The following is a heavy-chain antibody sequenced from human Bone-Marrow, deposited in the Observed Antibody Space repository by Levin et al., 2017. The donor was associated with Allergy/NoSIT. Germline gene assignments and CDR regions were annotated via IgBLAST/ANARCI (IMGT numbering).Heavy chain of an antibody. CDR1: GGSISSYY. J-gene: IGHJ5*02. CDR2: IYYSGST. D-gene: IGHD1-26*01. CDR3: ARVRVVVGATSVPPGWFDP. V-gene: IGHV4-59*01. Sequence: GSLRLSCTVSGGSISSYYWSWIRQPPGKGLEWIGYIYYSGSTNYNPSLKSRVTISVDTSKNQFSLKLSSVTAADTAVYYCARVRVVVGATSVPPGWFDPWGQGTLVTVSS.